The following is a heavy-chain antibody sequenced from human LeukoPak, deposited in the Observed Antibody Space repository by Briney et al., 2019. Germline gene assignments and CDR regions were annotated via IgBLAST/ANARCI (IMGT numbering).Heavy chain of an antibody. D-gene: IGHD6-13*01. CDR2: INPSGGST. CDR1: GNTFTSYY. CDR3: ARVTSGSSWDYYYYYYMDV. J-gene: IGHJ6*03. V-gene: IGHV1-46*01. Sequence: GASVKVSCKASGNTFTSYYMHWVRQAPGQGLEWMGIINPSGGSTSYAQKFQGRVTMTTDTSTSTAYMELRSLRSDDTAVYYCARVTSGSSWDYYYYYYMDVWGKGTTVTVSS.